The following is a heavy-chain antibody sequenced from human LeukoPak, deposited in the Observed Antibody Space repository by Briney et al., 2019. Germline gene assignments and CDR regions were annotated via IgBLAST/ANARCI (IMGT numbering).Heavy chain of an antibody. CDR3: ARNIIPGFSQNDFWSGYYTGYFDY. CDR2: IYYSGST. D-gene: IGHD3-3*01. Sequence: PSETLSLTCTVSGGSISSSSYYWGWIRQPPGKGLEWIGSIYYSGSTYYNPSLKSRVTISVDTSKNQFSLKLSSVTAADTAVYYCARNIIPGFSQNDFWSGYYTGYFDYWGQGTLVTVSS. J-gene: IGHJ4*02. V-gene: IGHV4-39*01. CDR1: GGSISSSSYY.